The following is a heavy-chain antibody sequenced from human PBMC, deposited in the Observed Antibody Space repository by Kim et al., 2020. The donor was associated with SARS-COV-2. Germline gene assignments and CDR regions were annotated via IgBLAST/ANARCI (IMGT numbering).Heavy chain of an antibody. D-gene: IGHD5-12*01. CDR3: ARRKVATIPVYYYYGMDV. CDR2: ISSSSSTI. J-gene: IGHJ6*02. CDR1: GFTFSSYI. V-gene: IGHV3-48*04. Sequence: GGSLRLSCAASGFTFSSYIMNWVRQAPGKGLEWVSYISSSSSTIYYADSVKGRFTISRDNAKNSLYLQMNSLRAEDTAVYYCARRKVATIPVYYYYGMDVWGQGTTVTVSS.